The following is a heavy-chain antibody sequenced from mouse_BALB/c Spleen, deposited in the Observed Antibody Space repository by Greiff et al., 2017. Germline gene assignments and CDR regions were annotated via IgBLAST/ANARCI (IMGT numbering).Heavy chain of an antibody. CDR2: IWGDGST. D-gene: IGHD1-2*01. CDR3: ARDLITTATSWFAY. V-gene: IGHV2-6-7*01. Sequence: VQLVESGPGLVAPSQSLSITCTVSGFSLTGYGVNWVRQPPGKGLEWLGMIWGDGSTDYNSALKSRLSISKDNSKSQVFLKMNSLQTDDTARYYCARDLITTATSWFAYWGQGTLVTVSA. CDR1: GFSLTGYG. J-gene: IGHJ3*01.